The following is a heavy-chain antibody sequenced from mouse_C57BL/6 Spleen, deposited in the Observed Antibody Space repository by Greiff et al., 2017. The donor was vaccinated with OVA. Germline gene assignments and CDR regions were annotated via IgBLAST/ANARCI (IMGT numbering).Heavy chain of an antibody. Sequence: QVQLKESGAELVRPGTSVKVSCKASGYAFTNYLIEWVKQRPGQGLEWIGVINPGSGGTNYNEKFKGKATLTADKSSSTAYMQLSSLTSEDSAVYFCARGYYGSRGGYFDYWGQGTTLTVSS. CDR3: ARGYYGSRGGYFDY. V-gene: IGHV1-54*01. CDR1: GYAFTNYL. D-gene: IGHD1-1*01. J-gene: IGHJ2*01. CDR2: INPGSGGT.